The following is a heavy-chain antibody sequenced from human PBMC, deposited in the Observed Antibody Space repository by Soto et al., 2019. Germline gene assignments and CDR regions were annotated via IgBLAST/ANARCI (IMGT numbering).Heavy chain of an antibody. D-gene: IGHD1-7*01. Sequence: QVQLVESGGGVVQPGRSLRLSCAASGFTFSSYGMHWVRQAPGKGLEWVAVISYDGSNKYYADSVKGRFTISRDNSKNTLYLQMNSLRAEDTAVYYCAKPAKTNWNYGAEFDYWGQGTLVTVSS. CDR2: ISYDGSNK. CDR3: AKPAKTNWNYGAEFDY. J-gene: IGHJ4*02. CDR1: GFTFSSYG. V-gene: IGHV3-30*18.